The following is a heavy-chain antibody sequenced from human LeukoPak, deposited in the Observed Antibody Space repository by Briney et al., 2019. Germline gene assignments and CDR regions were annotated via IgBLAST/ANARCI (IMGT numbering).Heavy chain of an antibody. V-gene: IGHV3-23*01. CDR2: VSGSGGYT. CDR3: AKDISAAPGY. CDR1: GFTFNTYA. J-gene: IGHJ4*02. Sequence: GGSLRLSCAASGFTFNTYAMTWVRQAPGRGLEWVSSVSGSGGYTYYADSVKGRFTISRDNFKNTVFLQMNSLRAEDTALYYCAKDISAAPGYWGQGTLVTVSS. D-gene: IGHD3-10*01.